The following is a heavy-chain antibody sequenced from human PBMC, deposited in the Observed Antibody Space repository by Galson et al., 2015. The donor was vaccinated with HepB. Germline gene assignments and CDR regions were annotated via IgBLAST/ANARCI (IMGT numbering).Heavy chain of an antibody. CDR2: INTNTGNP. D-gene: IGHD6-13*01. V-gene: IGHV7-4-1*02. Sequence: SVKVSCKASGYTLTSYAMNWVRQAPGQGLEWMGWINTNTGNPTYAQGFTGRFVFSLDTSVSTAYLQISSLKAEDTAVYYCAREGPHLAAASPFFDYWGQGTLVTVSS. CDR1: GYTLTSYA. J-gene: IGHJ4*02. CDR3: AREGPHLAAASPFFDY.